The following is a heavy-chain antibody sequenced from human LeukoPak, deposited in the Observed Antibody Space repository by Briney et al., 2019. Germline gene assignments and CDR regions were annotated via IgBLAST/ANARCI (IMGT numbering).Heavy chain of an antibody. CDR2: IIPMSGTV. CDR1: GGTFITFG. V-gene: IGHV1-69*06. Sequence: GASVKVSCKASGGTFITFGISWVRQAPGQGLEWMGGIIPMSGTVNNAQRFQGRVTITADKSTGTAYMELSSLRSDDTAVYYCARETGYAYGRAPLDYWGQGTLVTVSS. J-gene: IGHJ4*02. CDR3: ARETGYAYGRAPLDY. D-gene: IGHD5-18*01.